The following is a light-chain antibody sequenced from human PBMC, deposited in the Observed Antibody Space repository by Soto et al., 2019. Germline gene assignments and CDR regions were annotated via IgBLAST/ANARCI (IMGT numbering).Light chain of an antibody. CDR3: SSYSSSDIFYV. J-gene: IGLJ1*01. V-gene: IGLV2-14*01. Sequence: QSALTQPASVSGSPVQSITISCTGTSSDVGGYNYVSWYQQHPGKAPKLMIYEVTNRPSGVSNRFSGSKSGNTASLTISGLQAEEEADYYCSSYSSSDIFYVFGTGTKLPV. CDR2: EVT. CDR1: SSDVGGYNY.